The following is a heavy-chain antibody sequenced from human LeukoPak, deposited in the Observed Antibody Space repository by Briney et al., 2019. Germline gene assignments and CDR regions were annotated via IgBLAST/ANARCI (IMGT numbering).Heavy chain of an antibody. J-gene: IGHJ6*02. CDR2: IWYDGNNK. D-gene: IGHD3-10*01. V-gene: IGHV3-33*01. Sequence: GRSLRLSCAASGFTFSSNGMHWVRQAPGKGLEWVAIIWYDGNNKYYADSVKGRFTISRDNSKNMLYLQMNSLRAEDTAVYYCARDLRGYGMDVWGQGTTVTVSS. CDR3: ARDLRGYGMDV. CDR1: GFTFSSNG.